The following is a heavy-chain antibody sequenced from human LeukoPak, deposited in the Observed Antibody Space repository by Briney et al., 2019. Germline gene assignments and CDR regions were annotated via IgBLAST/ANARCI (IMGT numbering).Heavy chain of an antibody. CDR2: INPNSGGT. CDR3: ARSSSGFGFYFDY. CDR1: GYTFRDYY. Sequence: ASVKVSFKASGYTFRDYYLYWVRQAPGQGPEWLGWINPNSGGTNSAQKFQGSVTLTRDTSTSAAYMELNRLTSDDTAVYYCARSSSGFGFYFDYWGQGTLVTVSS. J-gene: IGHJ4*02. D-gene: IGHD3-22*01. V-gene: IGHV1-2*02.